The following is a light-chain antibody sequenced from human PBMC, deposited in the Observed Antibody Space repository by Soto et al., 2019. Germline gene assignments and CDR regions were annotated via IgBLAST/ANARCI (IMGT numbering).Light chain of an antibody. CDR1: QSVSSY. V-gene: IGKV3-11*01. CDR3: QQRSNWPVT. J-gene: IGKJ2*01. CDR2: DAS. Sequence: EIVLTQSPATLSLSPGERATLSCRASQSVSSYLAWYQQKPGQAPRLLIYDASNRATGIPARFSGSGSGTDFTLTISSLESEDFVVYYCQQRSNWPVTVGQGTKLEIK.